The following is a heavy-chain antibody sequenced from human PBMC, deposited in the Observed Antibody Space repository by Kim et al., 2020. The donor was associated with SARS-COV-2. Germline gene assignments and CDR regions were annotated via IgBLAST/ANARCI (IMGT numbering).Heavy chain of an antibody. CDR3: ARVTNWGSYFDY. V-gene: IGHV4-34*01. Sequence: NYTPSLKSPVTISEDPSKHQLSLKLSAVTAADTAVYYCARVTNWGSYFDYWGQGTLVTVSS. D-gene: IGHD7-27*01. J-gene: IGHJ4*02.